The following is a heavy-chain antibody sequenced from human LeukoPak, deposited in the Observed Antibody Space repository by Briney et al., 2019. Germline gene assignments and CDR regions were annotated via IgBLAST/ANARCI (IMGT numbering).Heavy chain of an antibody. CDR2: VNPSGGST. CDR1: GYTFTSYY. V-gene: IGHV1-46*01. CDR3: ARDPLYCSSTSCYTNYYYYYMDV. D-gene: IGHD2-2*02. Sequence: ASVKVSCKASGYTFTSYYMHWVRQAPGQGLEWMGIVNPSGGSTSYAQKFQGRVTMTRDMSTSTVYMELSSLRSEDTAVYYCARDPLYCSSTSCYTNYYYYYMDVWGKGTTVTVSS. J-gene: IGHJ6*03.